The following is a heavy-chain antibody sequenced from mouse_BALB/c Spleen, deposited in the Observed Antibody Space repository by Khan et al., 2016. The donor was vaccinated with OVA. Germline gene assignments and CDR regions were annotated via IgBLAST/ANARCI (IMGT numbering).Heavy chain of an antibody. D-gene: IGHD1-1*01. Sequence: EVQLQESGPGLVKPSQSLSITCTVTGYSITSGYAWNWIRQFPGNKPEWMGYTSYTGFTSYTPSLKSRISFTRDTSKNQFFLQLTSVTTEDTATYNCGGGNYSEYYFDYWGQGTTLTVSS. J-gene: IGHJ2*01. V-gene: IGHV3-2*02. CDR1: GYSITSGYA. CDR3: GGGNYSEYYFDY. CDR2: TSYTGFT.